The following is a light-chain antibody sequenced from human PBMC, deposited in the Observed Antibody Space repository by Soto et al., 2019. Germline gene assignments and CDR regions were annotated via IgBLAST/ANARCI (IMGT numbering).Light chain of an antibody. CDR3: QQYYNWTWT. V-gene: IGKV3-15*01. CDR1: RSVSSN. Sequence: EIVMTQSPATLSVSPGERATLSCRASRSVSSNLAWYQQKPGQAPRLLIYGASTRATGIPARFSGSGSGTEFTLTISSLQSEDFAVYYCQQYYNWTWTFGQGTKVEIK. J-gene: IGKJ1*01. CDR2: GAS.